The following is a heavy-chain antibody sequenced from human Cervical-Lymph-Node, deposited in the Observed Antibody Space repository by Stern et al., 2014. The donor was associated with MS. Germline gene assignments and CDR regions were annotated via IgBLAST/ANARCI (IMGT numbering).Heavy chain of an antibody. J-gene: IGHJ4*02. D-gene: IGHD6-13*01. CDR2: ISYDGSKK. CDR3: AKDVRTEAAAGDY. Sequence: QVQLVQSGGGVVQPGRPLRLSCAASGFTFSSYGMHWVRQAPCKGLEWEAVISYDGSKKYYAASVKGRFTISRDNSKNTQYLQMNSLRAEDTAVYYCAKDVRTEAAAGDYWGQGTLVAVSS. V-gene: IGHV3-30*18. CDR1: GFTFSSYG.